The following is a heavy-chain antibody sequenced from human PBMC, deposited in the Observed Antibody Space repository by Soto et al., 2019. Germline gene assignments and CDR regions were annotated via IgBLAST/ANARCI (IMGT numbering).Heavy chain of an antibody. CDR1: GFTFSSYG. V-gene: IGHV3-33*01. D-gene: IGHD4-17*01. J-gene: IGHJ4*02. CDR2: IWYDGSNK. Sequence: GGSLRLSCAASGFTFSSYGMHWVRQAPGKGLEWVAVIWYDGSNKYYADSVKGRFTISRDNSKNTLYLQMNSLRAEDTAVYYCARDNNRNRLYGDYEWPVFYDYWGQGTLVTVSS. CDR3: ARDNNRNRLYGDYEWPVFYDY.